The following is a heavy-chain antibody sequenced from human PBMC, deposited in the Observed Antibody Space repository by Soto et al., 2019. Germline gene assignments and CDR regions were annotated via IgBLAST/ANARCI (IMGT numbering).Heavy chain of an antibody. V-gene: IGHV4-38-2*01. CDR2: IFHTGST. J-gene: IGHJ6*02. CDR3: ATLPRLDGMDV. Sequence: RSLTCAVSGYSIRSGHSWGWIRQPPGKGLEWFGSIFHTGSTYYNPSLKSRVTLSVDTSKNQFSLKLSSVTAADPAVYFCATLPRLDGMDVCGQGTTVTVSS. D-gene: IGHD6-25*01. CDR1: GYSIRSGHS.